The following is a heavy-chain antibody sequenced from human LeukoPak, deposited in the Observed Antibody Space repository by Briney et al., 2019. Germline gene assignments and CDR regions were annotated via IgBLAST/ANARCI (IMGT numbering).Heavy chain of an antibody. CDR3: AKNPYEYYFDY. CDR1: GYTLTGYY. D-gene: IGHD5-12*01. J-gene: IGHJ4*02. Sequence: ASARVSCKASGYTLTGYYMHWLRQAPGQGLEWMGWINPNSGDTNYAQKFQGGVTMTRDTSISTAYIELSRLTSDDTAVYYCAKNPYEYYFDYWGQGTLVTVSS. CDR2: INPNSGDT. V-gene: IGHV1-2*02.